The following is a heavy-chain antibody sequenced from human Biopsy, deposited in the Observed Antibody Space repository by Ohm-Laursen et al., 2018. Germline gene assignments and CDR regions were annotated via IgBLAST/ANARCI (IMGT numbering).Heavy chain of an antibody. CDR2: INTSGGST. J-gene: IGHJ4*02. CDR1: GFTFSSYA. V-gene: IGHV3-23*01. Sequence: SLRFSCTASGFTFSSYAMTWVRQAPGKGLEWVSVINTSGGSTHYAVSVKGRFTISRDNSKNTLYLRMNSLRAEDTAVYYCAKPADSYGSEFYFDYWGQGTLVTVSP. D-gene: IGHD4-17*01. CDR3: AKPADSYGSEFYFDY.